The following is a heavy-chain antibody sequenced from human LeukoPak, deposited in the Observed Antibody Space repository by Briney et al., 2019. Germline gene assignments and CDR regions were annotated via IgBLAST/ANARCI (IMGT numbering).Heavy chain of an antibody. CDR1: GGSFCGYY. CDR2: INHSGST. D-gene: IGHD5-12*01. V-gene: IGHV4-34*01. CDR3: ARENVDIVATIRVYYFDY. Sequence: PSETLSLTCAVYGGSFCGYYWSWIRQPPGKGLEWIGEINHSGSTNYNPSLKSRVTISVDTSKNQFSLKLSSVTAADTAVYYCARENVDIVATIRVYYFDYWGQGTLVTVSS. J-gene: IGHJ4*02.